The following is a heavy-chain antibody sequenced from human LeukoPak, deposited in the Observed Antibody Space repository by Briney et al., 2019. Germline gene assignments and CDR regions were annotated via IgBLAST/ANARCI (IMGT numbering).Heavy chain of an antibody. CDR1: GFTFSSYA. CDR3: ASRDYDFWSGYYNMDGY. Sequence: TGGSLRLSCAASGFTFSSYAMTWVRQAPGKGLEWVSSISSSSSYIYYADSVKGRFTISRDNAKNSLYLQMNSLRAEDTAVYYCASRDYDFWSGYYNMDGYWGQGTLVTVSS. V-gene: IGHV3-21*01. D-gene: IGHD3-3*01. J-gene: IGHJ4*02. CDR2: ISSSSSYI.